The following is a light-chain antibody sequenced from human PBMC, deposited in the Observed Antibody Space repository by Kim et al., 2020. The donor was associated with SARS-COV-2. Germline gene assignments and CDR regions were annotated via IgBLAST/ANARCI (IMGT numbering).Light chain of an antibody. J-gene: IGLJ3*02. CDR2: TNN. CDR3: EAWDDSLNGPV. V-gene: IGLV1-44*01. Sequence: GQMVSISCSGGSSNIGRFPVNWYQRLPGAAPKLLIDTNNVRPSGVPDRFSGSKSGTTASLVIRGLQSEDEADYYFEAWDDSLNGPVFGGGTQLTVL. CDR1: SSNIGRFP.